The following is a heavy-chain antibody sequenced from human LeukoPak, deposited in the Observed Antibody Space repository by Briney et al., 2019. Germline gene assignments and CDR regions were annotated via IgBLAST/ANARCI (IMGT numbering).Heavy chain of an antibody. CDR2: ISSDGGNE. J-gene: IGHJ3*02. D-gene: IGHD2-21*01. Sequence: SGGSLRLSCAASGFTFNNYAMHWVRQAPGKGLEWVAVISSDGGNEYYADSVKGRFTISRDNSKNTLYLQMNSLRDEDAAVYYCARERHIVVVIADAFDIWGQGTLVTVSS. V-gene: IGHV3-30-3*01. CDR3: ARERHIVVVIADAFDI. CDR1: GFTFNNYA.